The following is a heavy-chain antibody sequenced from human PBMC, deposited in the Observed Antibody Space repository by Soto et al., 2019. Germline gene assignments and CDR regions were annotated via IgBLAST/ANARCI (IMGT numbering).Heavy chain of an antibody. CDR3: AKDSRYYYDSSDPDY. D-gene: IGHD3-22*01. Sequence: LRLSCAASGFTFSSYGMHWVRQAPGKGLEWVAVISYDGSNKYYADSVKGRFTISRDNSKNTLYLQMNSLRAEDTAVYYCAKDSRYYYDSSDPDYWGQGTLVTVSS. V-gene: IGHV3-30*18. CDR1: GFTFSSYG. J-gene: IGHJ4*02. CDR2: ISYDGSNK.